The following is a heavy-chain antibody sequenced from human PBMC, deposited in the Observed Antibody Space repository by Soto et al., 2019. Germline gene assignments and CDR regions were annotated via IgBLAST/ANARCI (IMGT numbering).Heavy chain of an antibody. D-gene: IGHD3-16*01. CDR3: AKDRRAGGNSAFYFDF. J-gene: IGHJ4*02. Sequence: GGSLRLSCAASGFKFSNYAMSWVRQSPGKGLEWVSLISATGGGTYYADSVKGRFTISRDNSHNTLYLQVHSLTAEDTAVYYCAKDRRAGGNSAFYFDFWGQGAQVTVSS. V-gene: IGHV3-23*01. CDR1: GFKFSNYA. CDR2: ISATGGGT.